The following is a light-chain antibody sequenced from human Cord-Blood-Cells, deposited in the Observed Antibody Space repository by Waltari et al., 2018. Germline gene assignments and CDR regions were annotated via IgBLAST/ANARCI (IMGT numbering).Light chain of an antibody. CDR1: QSISSY. CDR3: QQSYSTPPT. J-gene: IGKJ1*01. CDR2: AAS. Sequence: DIQMTQSQSSLSASVGDRVTITCRASQSISSYLNWYQQKPGKAPKLLIYAASSLQSGVPSRFSGSGSGTDFTLTISSLQPEDFATYYCQQSYSTPPTFGQGTTVEIK. V-gene: IGKV1-39*01.